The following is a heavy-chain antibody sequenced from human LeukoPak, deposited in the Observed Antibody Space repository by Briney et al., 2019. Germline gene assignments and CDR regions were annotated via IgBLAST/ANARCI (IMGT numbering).Heavy chain of an antibody. Sequence: SETLSLTCAVYGGSFSGYYWSWIRQPPGKGLEWIGEINHSGSTNYNPSLKSRVTISVDTSKNQFSLKLSPVTAADTAVYYCANRRRYCSGGSCYSYYFDYWGQGTLVTVSS. CDR2: INHSGST. CDR1: GGSFSGYY. J-gene: IGHJ4*02. CDR3: ANRRRYCSGGSCYSYYFDY. V-gene: IGHV4-34*01. D-gene: IGHD2-15*01.